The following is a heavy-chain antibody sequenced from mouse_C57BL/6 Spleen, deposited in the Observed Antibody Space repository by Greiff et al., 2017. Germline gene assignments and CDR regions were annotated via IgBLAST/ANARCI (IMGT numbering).Heavy chain of an antibody. CDR1: GFSFNTYA. J-gene: IGHJ3*01. D-gene: IGHD2-4*01. CDR3: VRDDYDGAWFAY. CDR2: IRSKSNNYAT. Sequence: EVKLVESGGGLVQPKGSLKLSCAASGFSFNTYAMNWVRQAPGKGLEWVARIRSKSNNYATYYDDSVKDRFTISRDDSESMLYLQMNNLKTEDTAMYYCVRDDYDGAWFAYWGQGTLVTVSA. V-gene: IGHV10-1*01.